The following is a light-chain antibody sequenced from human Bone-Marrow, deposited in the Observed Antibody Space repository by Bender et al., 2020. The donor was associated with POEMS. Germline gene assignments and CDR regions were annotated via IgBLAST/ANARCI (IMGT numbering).Light chain of an antibody. CDR3: QAWDSSTAV. CDR2: QDT. Sequence: SYDLTQPPSVSVSPGQTASISCSGNKLGNKYVCCYQQKPGQSPVLVIHQDTRRPSGIPERFSGSNSGNTATLTISGTQAMDEADYYCQAWDSSTAVFGGGTKLTVL. J-gene: IGLJ2*01. V-gene: IGLV3-1*01. CDR1: KLGNKY.